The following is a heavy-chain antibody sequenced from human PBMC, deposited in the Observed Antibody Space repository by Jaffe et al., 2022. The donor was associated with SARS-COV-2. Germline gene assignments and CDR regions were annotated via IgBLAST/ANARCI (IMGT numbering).Heavy chain of an antibody. Sequence: QVQLQESGPGLVRPSETLSLTCTVSGDSMNSSTFSWGWIRQPPGKGLEWIGNIFYGGNTQYNPSLKSRVSISVDMSKNQFSLRLSSVTAADTAVYYCTRLVMVLAARFDFWGQGTLVPVSS. V-gene: IGHV4-39*01. J-gene: IGHJ4*02. CDR2: IFYGGNT. CDR3: TRLVMVLAARFDF. D-gene: IGHD2-21*01. CDR1: GDSMNSSTFS.